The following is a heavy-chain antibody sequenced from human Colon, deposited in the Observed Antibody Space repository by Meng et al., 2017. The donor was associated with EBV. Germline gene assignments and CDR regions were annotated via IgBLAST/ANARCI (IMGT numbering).Heavy chain of an antibody. CDR1: CGPIKSGDYY. J-gene: IGHJ4*02. CDR2: IYYTGSN. V-gene: IGHV4-30-4*01. CDR3: ARNYYFDY. Sequence: QVRLEGAGPGLAKPSPALALTCTVSCGPIKSGDYYWSWIRQPPGKGLEWIGYIYYTGSNYYNPSLKSRVTISMDTSKNQFSLRLSSVTAADTAVYYCARNYYFDYWGQGTLVTVSS.